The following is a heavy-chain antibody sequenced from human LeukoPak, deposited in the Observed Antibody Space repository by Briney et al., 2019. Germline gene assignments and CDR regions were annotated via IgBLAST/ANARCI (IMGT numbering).Heavy chain of an antibody. Sequence: SLRLSCAASGFTFSSYGMHWVRQAPGKGLEWVAVISYDGSNKYYADSVKGRFTISRDNSKNTLYLQMNSLRAEDTAVYYCAKDQTGYSSSWDYWGQGTLVTVSS. D-gene: IGHD6-13*01. CDR2: ISYDGSNK. CDR1: GFTFSSYG. J-gene: IGHJ4*02. V-gene: IGHV3-30*18. CDR3: AKDQTGYSSSWDY.